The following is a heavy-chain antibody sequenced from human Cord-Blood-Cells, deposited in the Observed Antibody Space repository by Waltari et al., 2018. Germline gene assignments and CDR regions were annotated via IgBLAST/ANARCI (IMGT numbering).Heavy chain of an antibody. V-gene: IGHV4-39*01. J-gene: IGHJ5*02. CDR1: GGSISSSSYY. Sequence: QLQLQESGPGLVKPSEPLSLTCTVSGGSISSSSYYWGWIRQPPGKGLEWIGSIYYSGSTYYNPSLKSRVTISVDTSKNQFSLKLSSVTAADTAVYYCARGGDYDFWSGYYNWFDPWGQGTLVTVSS. CDR3: ARGGDYDFWSGYYNWFDP. CDR2: IYYSGST. D-gene: IGHD3-3*01.